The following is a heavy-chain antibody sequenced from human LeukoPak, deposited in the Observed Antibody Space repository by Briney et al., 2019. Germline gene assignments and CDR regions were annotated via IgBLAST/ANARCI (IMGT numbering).Heavy chain of an antibody. CDR3: ATADSGGQAFDY. CDR2: FDPEDGET. CDR1: GYTLTELS. D-gene: IGHD2-15*01. J-gene: IGHJ4*02. Sequence: GASVKVSCKVSGYTLTELSMHWLRQAPGKGLEWMGGFDPEDGETIYAQKFQGRVTMTEDTSTDTAYMELSSLRSEDTAVYYCATADSGGQAFDYWGQGTLVTVSS. V-gene: IGHV1-24*01.